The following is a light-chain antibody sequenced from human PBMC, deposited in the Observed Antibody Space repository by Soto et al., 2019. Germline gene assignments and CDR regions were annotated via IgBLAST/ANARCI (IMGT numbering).Light chain of an antibody. CDR2: RNN. CDR1: SSNIGDSY. J-gene: IGLJ3*02. CDR3: ATWDDSLRGWV. Sequence: QSVLTQPPSASGTPGQRGTISCSGSSSNIGDSYGYWFQQLPGTAPKLLIYRNNQRPSGVPDRFSGSKSGTSASLAISGLRPEDEADYYCATWDDSLRGWVFGGGTKLTVL. V-gene: IGLV1-47*01.